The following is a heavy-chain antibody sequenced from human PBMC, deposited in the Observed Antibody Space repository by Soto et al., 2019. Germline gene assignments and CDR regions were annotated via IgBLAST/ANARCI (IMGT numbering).Heavy chain of an antibody. CDR2: IIPIIDTP. Sequence: QVQLVQSGAEVKKPGSSVKVSCKASGGSFSSHAINWVRQAPGQGLEWMGGIIPIIDTPKYAQKFQGRVAITADASTYTAYMELSSLRSDDTAVYYCARGTAFVLPIEYGGQGTLVTVSS. D-gene: IGHD2-8*01. CDR1: GGSFSSHA. CDR3: ARGTAFVLPIEY. J-gene: IGHJ4*02. V-gene: IGHV1-69*01.